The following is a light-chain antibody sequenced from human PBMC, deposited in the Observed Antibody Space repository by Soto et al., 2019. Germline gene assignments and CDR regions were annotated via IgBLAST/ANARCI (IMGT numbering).Light chain of an antibody. Sequence: IVLTQSPPTLSLSPGERATLSCRASQSVNSYLAWYQQRPGQAPRLLIYDASKRASGVPGRFSGSGSGTDFTLTISSLEPEDSAVYYCQDYGTSHPWTFGQGTKLEIK. J-gene: IGKJ1*01. CDR3: QDYGTSHPWT. CDR2: DAS. CDR1: QSVNSY. V-gene: IGKV3-11*01.